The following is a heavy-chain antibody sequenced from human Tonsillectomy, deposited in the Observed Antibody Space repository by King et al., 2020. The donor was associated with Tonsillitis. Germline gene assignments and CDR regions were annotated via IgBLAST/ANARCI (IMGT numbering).Heavy chain of an antibody. CDR1: GYTFTHYY. CDR3: ARDAQYGANVLTYHYYGMDV. CDR2: INPNGGST. D-gene: IGHD4-17*01. V-gene: IGHV1-46*01. Sequence: QLVQYGAEVKKPGASVKVSCKASGYTFTHYYVHWVRQAPGQGLEWMGIINPNGGSTSYPEKFQGRVTMTRDTSTSTVYMELSKLTSDDTAMYYCARDAQYGANVLTYHYYGMDVWGQGTTVTVSS. J-gene: IGHJ6*02.